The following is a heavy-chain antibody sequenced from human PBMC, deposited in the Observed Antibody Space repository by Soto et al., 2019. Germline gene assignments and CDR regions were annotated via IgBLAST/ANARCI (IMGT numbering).Heavy chain of an antibody. CDR1: GGTFSSYT. D-gene: IGHD3-10*01. Sequence: QVQLVQSGAEVKKPGSSVKVSCKASGGTFSSYTISWVRQAPGQRLEWMGRIIPILGIANYEPKFQGRVTITADKSTSTAYMELSSLRSEDTAVYYCARSSDMVPSDIWGQGTMVTVSS. V-gene: IGHV1-69*02. J-gene: IGHJ3*02. CDR3: ARSSDMVPSDI. CDR2: IIPILGIA.